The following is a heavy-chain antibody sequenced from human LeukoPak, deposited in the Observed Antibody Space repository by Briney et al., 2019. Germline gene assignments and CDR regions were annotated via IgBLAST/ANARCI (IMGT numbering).Heavy chain of an antibody. CDR1: GFTFSSYW. D-gene: IGHD5-18*01. Sequence: QPGGSLRLSCAASGFTFSSYWMSWVRQAPGKGLEWVANIKQDGSEKYYVDSVKGRFTISRDNAKNSLYLQMNSLRAEDTAVYYCAGDLFGYGYGFDYWGQGTLVTVSS. V-gene: IGHV3-7*01. CDR2: IKQDGSEK. CDR3: AGDLFGYGYGFDY. J-gene: IGHJ4*02.